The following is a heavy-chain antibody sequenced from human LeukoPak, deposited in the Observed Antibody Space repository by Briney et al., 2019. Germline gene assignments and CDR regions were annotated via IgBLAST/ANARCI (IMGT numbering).Heavy chain of an antibody. V-gene: IGHV5-10-1*01. J-gene: IGHJ5*02. CDR2: IDPSDSYT. D-gene: IGHD1-14*01. Sequence: GESLKISCKGSGYSFTSYWISWVRQMPGKGLEWMGRIDPSDSYTNYSPSFQGHVTISADKSISTAYLQWSSLNPSDTAVYYCARRRSRDWFDPWGQGTLVTVSS. CDR1: GYSFTSYW. CDR3: ARRRSRDWFDP.